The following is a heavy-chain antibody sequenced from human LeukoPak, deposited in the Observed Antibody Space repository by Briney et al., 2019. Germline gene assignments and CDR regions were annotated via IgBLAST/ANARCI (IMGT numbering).Heavy chain of an antibody. Sequence: SETLSLTCTVSGGSISSGGYYWSWIRQHPGKGLEWIGYIYYSGSTYYNPSLKSRVTISADTSKNQFSLKLSSVTAADTAVYYCARVSVAGDWYFDLWGRGTLVTVSS. D-gene: IGHD4-23*01. CDR1: GGSISSGGYY. J-gene: IGHJ2*01. V-gene: IGHV4-31*03. CDR2: IYYSGST. CDR3: ARVSVAGDWYFDL.